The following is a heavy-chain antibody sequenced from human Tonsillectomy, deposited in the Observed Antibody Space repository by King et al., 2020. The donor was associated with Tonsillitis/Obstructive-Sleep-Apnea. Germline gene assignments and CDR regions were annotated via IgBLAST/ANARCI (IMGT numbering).Heavy chain of an antibody. Sequence: QLVQSGAEVKKPGASVKVSCKASGYTFTSYGISWVRQAPGQGLEWMGWISAYNGNTNYAQKLQGRVTMTTDTSTSTAYMELRSLRSDDTAVYYCAREPTPYYDFWSGYYIYFDYWGQGTLVTVSS. V-gene: IGHV1-18*01. D-gene: IGHD3-3*01. CDR2: ISAYNGNT. CDR1: GYTFTSYG. J-gene: IGHJ4*02. CDR3: AREPTPYYDFWSGYYIYFDY.